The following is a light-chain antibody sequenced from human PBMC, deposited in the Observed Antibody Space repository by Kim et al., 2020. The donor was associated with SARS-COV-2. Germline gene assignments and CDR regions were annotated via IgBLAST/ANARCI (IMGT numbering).Light chain of an antibody. CDR1: KLGDKF. CDR2: QDT. J-gene: IGLJ3*02. CDR3: QAWDSSTAV. V-gene: IGLV3-1*01. Sequence: VSPGQTATITCSGDKLGDKFACWYQQKPGQSPVVVIYQDTKRPSEIPERFSGSNSGNTATLTISGTQAMEEADYYCQAWDSSTAVFGGGTQLTVL.